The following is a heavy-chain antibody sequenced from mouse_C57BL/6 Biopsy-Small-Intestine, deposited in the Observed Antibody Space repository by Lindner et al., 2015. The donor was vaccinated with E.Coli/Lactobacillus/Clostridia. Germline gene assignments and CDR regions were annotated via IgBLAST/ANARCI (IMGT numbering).Heavy chain of an antibody. CDR3: AREDTTVVFDY. Sequence: VQLQESGAELVKRRTGLRSKLSCTASGFNIKDYYMHWVKQRTEQGLEWIGRIDPEDGETKYAPKFQGKATITADTSSNTAYLQLSSLTSEDTAVYYCAREDTTVVFDYWGQGTTLTVSS. CDR2: IDPEDGET. J-gene: IGHJ2*01. CDR1: GFNIKDYY. V-gene: IGHV14-2*01. D-gene: IGHD1-1*01.